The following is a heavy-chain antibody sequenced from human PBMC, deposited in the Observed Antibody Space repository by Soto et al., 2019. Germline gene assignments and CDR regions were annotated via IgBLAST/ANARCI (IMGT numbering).Heavy chain of an antibody. J-gene: IGHJ3*02. V-gene: IGHV6-1*01. Sequence: PSQTLPLTGAISGDSVSSNSAACNWIRQSPSRGLEWLGRTYYRSKWYNDYAVSVKSRITINPDTSKNQFSLQLNSVTPEDTAVYYCARVRWNDEGSNAFDIWGQGTMVTVSS. D-gene: IGHD1-1*01. CDR1: GDSVSSNSAA. CDR3: ARVRWNDEGSNAFDI. CDR2: TYYRSKWYN.